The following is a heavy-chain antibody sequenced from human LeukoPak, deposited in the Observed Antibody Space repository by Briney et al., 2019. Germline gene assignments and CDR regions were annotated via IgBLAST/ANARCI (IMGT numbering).Heavy chain of an antibody. J-gene: IGHJ6*02. D-gene: IGHD4-17*01. V-gene: IGHV4-59*01. CDR1: GGSISRYY. CDR2: IYRSGTT. Sequence: SETLSLTCTVSGGSISRYYWSWIRQSPGKGLEWIGYIYRSGTTNYNPSLKSRLTISVDTSKNQFALKLSSVTAVDTAVYYCAREDPQTTVPEGMDVWGQGTTVTVSS. CDR3: AREDPQTTVPEGMDV.